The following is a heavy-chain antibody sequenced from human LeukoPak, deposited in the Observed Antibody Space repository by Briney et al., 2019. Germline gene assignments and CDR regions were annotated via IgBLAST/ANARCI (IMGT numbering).Heavy chain of an antibody. Sequence: GGSLRLSCAASGFSFNSYWTHWVRQAPGSGLVWVSRISNDGRSTSFADSVKGRFTISRDNAKNTLYLQMNSLSAEDTAVYYCTRGREGNYGLFDSWGQGTLVTVSS. CDR2: ISNDGRST. J-gene: IGHJ4*02. CDR3: TRGREGNYGLFDS. CDR1: GFSFNSYW. V-gene: IGHV3-74*01. D-gene: IGHD3-10*01.